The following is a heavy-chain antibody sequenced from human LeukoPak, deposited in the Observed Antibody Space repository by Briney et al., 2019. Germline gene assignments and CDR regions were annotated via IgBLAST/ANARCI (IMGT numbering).Heavy chain of an antibody. Sequence: SETLSLTCAVYGGSFSGYYWSWIRQPPGKGLEWLGEINHSGSTNYNPSLKSRVTISVDTSKNQFPLKLSSVTAADTAVYYCARGPDILTGYHDYWGQGTLVTVSS. V-gene: IGHV4-34*01. CDR3: ARGPDILTGYHDY. CDR1: GGSFSGYY. D-gene: IGHD3-9*01. J-gene: IGHJ4*02. CDR2: INHSGST.